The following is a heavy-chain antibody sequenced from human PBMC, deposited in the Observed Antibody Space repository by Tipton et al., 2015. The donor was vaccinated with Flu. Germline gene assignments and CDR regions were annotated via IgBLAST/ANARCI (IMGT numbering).Heavy chain of an antibody. CDR2: INPNSGGT. D-gene: IGHD4/OR15-4a*01. CDR3: ARVRVRPDPYYYGMDV. CDR1: GYTFTGYY. J-gene: IGHJ6*02. V-gene: IGHV1-2*02. Sequence: VQLVQSRAEVKKPGASVKVSCKASGYTFTGYYMHWVRQAPGQGLEWMGWINPNSGGTNYAQKFQGRVTMTRDTSISTAYMELSRLRSDDTAVYYCARVRVRPDPYYYGMDVWGQGTTVTVSS.